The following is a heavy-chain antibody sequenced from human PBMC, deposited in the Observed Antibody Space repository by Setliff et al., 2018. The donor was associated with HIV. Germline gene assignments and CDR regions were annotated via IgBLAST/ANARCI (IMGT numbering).Heavy chain of an antibody. CDR3: ARHNCYDA. Sequence: ASVKVSCKASGYTFTDYYIHWVRQAPGQGLEWMGWIYPNTGGTNYAQKFQGRVTMSADKSIGTAYLQWSSLRASDTAIYYCARHNCYDAWGQGTVVTVSS. D-gene: IGHD2-15*01. V-gene: IGHV1-2*02. CDR2: IYPNTGGT. CDR1: GYTFTDYY. J-gene: IGHJ3*01.